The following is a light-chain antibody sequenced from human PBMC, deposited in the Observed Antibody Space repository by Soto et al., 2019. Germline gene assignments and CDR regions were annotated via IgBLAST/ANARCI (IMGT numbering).Light chain of an antibody. V-gene: IGKV3-20*01. CDR1: QSVSNDY. Sequence: EIVLTQSPATLSSFPGDRVTLSCRASQSVSNDYLAWYQQKPGQAPRLLIYGASRRATGIPDRFSGRGSGTDFTLTISRLEPEDFAVYYCQQYGSSFTITFGQGTRLEIK. J-gene: IGKJ5*01. CDR3: QQYGSSFTIT. CDR2: GAS.